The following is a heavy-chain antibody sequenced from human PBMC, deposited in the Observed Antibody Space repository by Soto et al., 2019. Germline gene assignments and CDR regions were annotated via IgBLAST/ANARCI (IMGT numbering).Heavy chain of an antibody. CDR2: ISWNSGSI. CDR1: GFTFDDYA. Sequence: EVPLVESGGGLVQPGRSLRLSCAASGFTFDDYAMHWVRQAPGKGLEWVSGISWNSGSIGYADSVKGRFTISRDNAKNSLYLQMNSLRAEDTALYYCAKGGLYGMDVWGQGTTVTVSS. V-gene: IGHV3-9*01. J-gene: IGHJ6*02. CDR3: AKGGLYGMDV.